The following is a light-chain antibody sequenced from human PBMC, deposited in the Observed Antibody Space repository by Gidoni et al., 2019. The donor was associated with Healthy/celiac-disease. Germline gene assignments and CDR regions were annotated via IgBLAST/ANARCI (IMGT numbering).Light chain of an antibody. CDR1: QDISNS. J-gene: IGKJ4*01. CDR3: QQYDNLPLT. CDR2: DSS. V-gene: IGKV1-33*01. Sequence: DIQMTQSPSSLSASVGDRVTITCQASQDISNSLNWYQQKPGNAPKLLNYDSSNLETGVPSRCSRSGSRTDFTFTISSLQPEDIATYYCQQYDNLPLTFGGGTKVEIK.